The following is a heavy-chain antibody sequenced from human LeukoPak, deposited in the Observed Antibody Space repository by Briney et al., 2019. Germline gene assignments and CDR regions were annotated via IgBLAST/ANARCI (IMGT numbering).Heavy chain of an antibody. CDR1: GGTFSSYA. CDR3: ARGGDIVVVPAKEYYYYYYYMDV. V-gene: IGHV1-69*05. D-gene: IGHD2-2*01. Sequence: ASVKVSCKASGGTFSSYAISWVRQAPGQGLEWMGGIIPIFGTANYTQKFQGRVTITTDESTSTAYMELSSLRSEDTAVYYCARGGDIVVVPAKEYYYYYYYMDVWGKGTTVAVSS. J-gene: IGHJ6*03. CDR2: IIPIFGTA.